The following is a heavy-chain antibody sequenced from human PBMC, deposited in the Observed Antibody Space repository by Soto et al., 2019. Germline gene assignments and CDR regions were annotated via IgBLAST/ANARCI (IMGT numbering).Heavy chain of an antibody. V-gene: IGHV4-59*01. D-gene: IGHD3-22*01. CDR1: GCSISSYY. Sequence: SETLSLTCTFSGCSISSYYWSLIRQPPGKGLEWIGYIYYSGSTNYNPSLKSRVTISVDTSKNQFSLKLSSVTAADTAVYYCARLRDMIVVDHYYFDYWGQGTLVTVSS. CDR2: IYYSGST. J-gene: IGHJ4*02. CDR3: ARLRDMIVVDHYYFDY.